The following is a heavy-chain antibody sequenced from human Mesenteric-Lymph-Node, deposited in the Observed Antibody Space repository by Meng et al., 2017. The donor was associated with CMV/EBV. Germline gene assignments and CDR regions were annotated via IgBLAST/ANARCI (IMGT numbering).Heavy chain of an antibody. D-gene: IGHD3-16*01. Sequence: GESLKISCAASGFTFSSYAMHWVRQAPGKGLEWVAVISYDGSNKYYADSVKGRFTISRDNSKNTLYLQMNSLRAEDTAVYYCARDVTWGLGDYYYGMDVWGQGTTVTVSS. CDR2: ISYDGSNK. J-gene: IGHJ6*02. CDR1: GFTFSSYA. V-gene: IGHV3-30*04. CDR3: ARDVTWGLGDYYYGMDV.